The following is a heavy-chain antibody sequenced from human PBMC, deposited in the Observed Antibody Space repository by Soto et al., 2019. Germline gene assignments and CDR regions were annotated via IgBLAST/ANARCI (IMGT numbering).Heavy chain of an antibody. Sequence: GGSLRLSCAASGFTFSNYAMSWVRQAPGKGLEWVETITYTITDGVLRIYYADSVKGRFTISGENSNNTLYLQMNSLRTEDTAVYYCATNHNYSFPXWGQGTLVTVSX. J-gene: IGHJ4*02. D-gene: IGHD3-10*01. CDR1: GFTFSNYA. CDR2: ITYTITDGVLRI. CDR3: ATNHNYSFPX. V-gene: IGHV3-23*01.